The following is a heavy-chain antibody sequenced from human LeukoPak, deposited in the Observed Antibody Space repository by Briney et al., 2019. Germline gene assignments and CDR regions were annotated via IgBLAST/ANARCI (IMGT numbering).Heavy chain of an antibody. CDR1: GGSISSYC. CDR2: IYTSGST. D-gene: IGHD6-13*01. J-gene: IGHJ4*02. CDR3: ARAGRYSSSWALDY. Sequence: PSETLSLTCTASGGSISSYCWSWIRQPAGKGLEWIGRIYTSGSTNYNPSLKSRVTMSVVTSKNQFSLKLSSGTAEDTAVYYCARAGRYSSSWALDYWGQGTLVTVSS. V-gene: IGHV4-4*07.